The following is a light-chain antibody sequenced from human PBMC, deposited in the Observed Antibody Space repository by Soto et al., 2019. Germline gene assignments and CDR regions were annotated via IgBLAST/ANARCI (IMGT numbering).Light chain of an antibody. CDR1: QSINNW. V-gene: IGKV1-5*03. Sequence: DIQMTQSPSTLSASVGDRVTITCRASQSINNWLAWYQQKPGKAPKLLIYKASTLESGVPLRFSGSGSGTEFTLTIGSLQPEDCATYYCQQYNSYSALSFGGGTKVEIK. CDR3: QQYNSYSALS. J-gene: IGKJ4*01. CDR2: KAS.